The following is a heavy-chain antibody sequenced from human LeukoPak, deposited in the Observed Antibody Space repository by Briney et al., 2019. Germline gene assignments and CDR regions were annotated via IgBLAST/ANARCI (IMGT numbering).Heavy chain of an antibody. Sequence: ASVKVCCKASGYTFTGYYMYWVRQAPGQGLEWMGIINPSSGITNSAQKLQGRVTMTRDTSTSTVYMELSSLRSDDTAVYYCARGGSGLEYWGQGTLVTVSS. J-gene: IGHJ4*02. CDR2: INPSSGIT. V-gene: IGHV1-46*04. D-gene: IGHD3-3*01. CDR3: ARGGSGLEY. CDR1: GYTFTGYY.